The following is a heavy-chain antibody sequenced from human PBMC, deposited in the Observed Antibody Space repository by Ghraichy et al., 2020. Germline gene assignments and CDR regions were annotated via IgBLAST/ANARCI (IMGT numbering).Heavy chain of an antibody. J-gene: IGHJ3*02. CDR2: ISSGDNT. D-gene: IGHD6-25*01. CDR3: AREIAAGDAFDI. Sequence: GGSLRLSCAASGLTVRSNYMSWVRQAPGKGLEWVSVISSGDNTYYADSVKGRFTISRDTSKNTLYLQMNSLRAEDTAMYYCAREIAAGDAFDIWGQGTMVTVSS. V-gene: IGHV3-53*01. CDR1: GLTVRSNY.